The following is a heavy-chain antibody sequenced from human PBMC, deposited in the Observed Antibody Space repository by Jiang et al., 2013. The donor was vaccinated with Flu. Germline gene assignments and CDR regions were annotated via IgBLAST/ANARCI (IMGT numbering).Heavy chain of an antibody. Sequence: GAEVKKPGASVKVSCKASGYTFAYHYMHWVRQAPGQGLEWMGGIIPIFGTANYAQKFQGRVTITADESTSTAYMELSSLRSEDTAVYYCAKEGNCSSTSCYHPWGQGTLVTVSS. CDR2: IIPIFGTA. CDR3: AKEGNCSSTSCYHP. CDR1: GYTFAYHY. J-gene: IGHJ5*02. D-gene: IGHD2-2*01. V-gene: IGHV1-69*13.